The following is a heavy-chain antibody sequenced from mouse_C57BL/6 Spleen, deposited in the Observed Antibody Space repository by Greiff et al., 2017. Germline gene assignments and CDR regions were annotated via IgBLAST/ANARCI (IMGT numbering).Heavy chain of an antibody. CDR2: INPNNGGT. D-gene: IGHD2-3*01. J-gene: IGHJ2*01. CDR3: ERFGYYDY. V-gene: IGHV1-26*01. Sequence: EVQLQQSGPELVKPGASVKISCKASGYTFTDYYMNWVKQSHGKSLEWIGDINPNNGGTSYNQTFKGKATLTVDKSSSTAYMELRSLTSEDSAVYYCERFGYYDYWGQGTTLTVSS. CDR1: GYTFTDYY.